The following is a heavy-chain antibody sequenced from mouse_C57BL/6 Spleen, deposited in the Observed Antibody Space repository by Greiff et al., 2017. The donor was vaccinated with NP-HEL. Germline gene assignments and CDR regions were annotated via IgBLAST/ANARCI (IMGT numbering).Heavy chain of an antibody. CDR1: GYSFTGYY. CDR2: INPSTGGT. J-gene: IGHJ2*01. Sequence: VQLQQSGPELVKPGASVKISCKASGYSFTGYYMNWVKQSPEKSLEWIGEINPSTGGTTYNQKFKAKATLTVDKSSSTAYRQLKCLTSEDAAVYYCARWGTTVDFDYWGQGTTLTVSS. CDR3: ARWGTTVDFDY. D-gene: IGHD1-1*01. V-gene: IGHV1-42*01.